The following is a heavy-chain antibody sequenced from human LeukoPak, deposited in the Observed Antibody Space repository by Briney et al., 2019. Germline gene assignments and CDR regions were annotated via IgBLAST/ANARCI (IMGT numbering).Heavy chain of an antibody. CDR2: IRGPNT. Sequence: LAGGSLRLSCAASGFTFSSYAMSWVRQAPGKGLEWVSAIRGPNTFYADSVRGRFTISRDNSKNTLSLQMNSLSPEDTAAYYCAKDLVSSVVDYWGQGTLVTVSS. J-gene: IGHJ4*02. D-gene: IGHD6-6*01. CDR1: GFTFSSYA. CDR3: AKDLVSSVVDY. V-gene: IGHV3-23*01.